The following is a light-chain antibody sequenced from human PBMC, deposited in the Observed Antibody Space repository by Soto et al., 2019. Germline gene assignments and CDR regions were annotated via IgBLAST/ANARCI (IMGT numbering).Light chain of an antibody. CDR1: HGISSY. CDR2: AAS. V-gene: IGKV1-9*01. J-gene: IGKJ4*01. CDR3: QQLNSYPSSLT. Sequence: DIQLTHSPSFLSASVGDRVTITCRASHGISSYLAWYQQKPGKAPKLLIYAASTLQSGVPSRFSGSGSGTEFTLTISSLQPEDFATYYCQQLNSYPSSLTFGGGTKVDIK.